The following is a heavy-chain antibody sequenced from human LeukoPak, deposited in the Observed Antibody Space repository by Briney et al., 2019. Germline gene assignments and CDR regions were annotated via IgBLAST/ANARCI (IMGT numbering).Heavy chain of an antibody. CDR1: GFTFSSYS. CDR2: ISSSSSSTI. J-gene: IGHJ4*02. Sequence: PGGSLRLSCAASGFTFSSYSMNWVRQAPGKGLEWVSYISSSSSSTIYYADSVKGRFTISRDNAKKSLYLQMNSLRDEDTAVYYCARDRGYSGYDPIGGDFWGQGTLVTVSS. CDR3: ARDRGYSGYDPIGGDF. V-gene: IGHV3-48*02. D-gene: IGHD5-12*01.